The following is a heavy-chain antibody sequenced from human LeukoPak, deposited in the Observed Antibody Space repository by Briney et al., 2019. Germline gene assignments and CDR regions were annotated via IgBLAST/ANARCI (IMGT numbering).Heavy chain of an antibody. J-gene: IGHJ4*02. CDR3: ARVGGVYPLYYFDY. CDR2: INPNSGDT. V-gene: IGHV1-2*06. Sequence: GASVKVSRKTSGYTFTGYYMHWVRQAPGQGLEWMGRINPNSGDTSYAQKFQGRVTMTRDTSISTAYMELSRLRPDDTAVYYCARVGGVYPLYYFDYWGQGTLVTVSS. CDR1: GYTFTGYY.